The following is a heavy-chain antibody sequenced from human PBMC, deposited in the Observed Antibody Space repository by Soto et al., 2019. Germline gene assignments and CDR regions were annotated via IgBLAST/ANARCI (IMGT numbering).Heavy chain of an antibody. CDR3: ARENDRLHLGGNYFYGLDV. V-gene: IGHV1-69*12. J-gene: IGHJ6*02. Sequence: QVQLVQSGAELKEPGSSVKVSCKTSGGTLSSSAISWLRQAPGQGLEWMGGINPLFRTPDYAQKFQGRDTIAADESARTAYMELSSLRSEDTAIYYCARENDRLHLGGNYFYGLDVWGQGITITVSS. CDR1: GGTLSSSA. D-gene: IGHD3-16*01. CDR2: INPLFRTP.